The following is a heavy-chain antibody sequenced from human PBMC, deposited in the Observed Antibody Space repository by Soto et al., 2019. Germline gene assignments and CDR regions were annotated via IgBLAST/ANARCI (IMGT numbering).Heavy chain of an antibody. Sequence: GESLKISCQASGDTFSSFWIAWVRQVPEKGLEWMGTINLDDSYTTYSPSFQGQVTISADKSLNTAYLQWNSLKASDTAIFFCAKSDYFHTSGSLYGLDVWGQGTTVTVSS. CDR1: GDTFSSFW. V-gene: IGHV5-51*01. J-gene: IGHJ6*02. CDR3: AKSDYFHTSGSLYGLDV. CDR2: INLDDSYT. D-gene: IGHD3-22*01.